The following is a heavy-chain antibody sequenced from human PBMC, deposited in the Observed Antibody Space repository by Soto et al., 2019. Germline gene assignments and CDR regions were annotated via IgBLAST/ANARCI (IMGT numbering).Heavy chain of an antibody. V-gene: IGHV4-59*08. CDR2: VYYTGST. CDR3: ARRKTRPEAFDY. D-gene: IGHD6-25*01. CDR1: GGSISTYY. Sequence: SETLSLTCTVSGGSISTYYWTWIRQPPGRGLEWIGYVYYTGSTKYNPSLESRVTISIDTSTNQFSLSLSSVTAADTAVYYCARRKTRPEAFDYWGHGTLVTVSS. J-gene: IGHJ4*01.